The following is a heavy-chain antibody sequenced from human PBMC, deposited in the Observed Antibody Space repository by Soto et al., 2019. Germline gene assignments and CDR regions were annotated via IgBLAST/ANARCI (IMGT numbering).Heavy chain of an antibody. J-gene: IGHJ5*02. D-gene: IGHD3-16*01. CDR3: ARVPIDTYMIYWSDP. CDR2: IYFSGST. Sequence: QVQLRESGPGLVKPSETLSLTCTVSGDSVSSGDYYWTWIRQPPGKGLEWVSHIYFSGSTNYNPSLKSRVTISLDTSKNQFSLKLTSVTAADTAVYYCARVPIDTYMIYWSDPWGQGTLVTVSS. CDR1: GDSVSSGDYY. V-gene: IGHV4-61*08.